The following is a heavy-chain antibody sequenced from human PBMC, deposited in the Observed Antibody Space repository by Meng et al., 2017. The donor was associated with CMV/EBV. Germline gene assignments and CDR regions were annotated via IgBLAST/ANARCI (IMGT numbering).Heavy chain of an antibody. V-gene: IGHV3-7*01. CDR2: IKQDGSEK. Sequence: GGSLRLSCAASGFTFSSYSMNWVRQAPGKGLEWVANIKQDGSEKYYVDSVKGRFTISRDNAKNSLYLQMNSLRAEDTAVYYCARTRTYNWFDPWGQGTLVTVSS. CDR3: ARTRTYNWFDP. CDR1: GFTFSSYS. J-gene: IGHJ5*02.